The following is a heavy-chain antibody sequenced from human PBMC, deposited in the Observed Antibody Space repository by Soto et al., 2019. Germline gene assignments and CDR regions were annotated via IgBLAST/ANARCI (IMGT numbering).Heavy chain of an antibody. J-gene: IGHJ4*02. V-gene: IGHV3-49*04. CDR1: GFSFSDYA. D-gene: IGHD6-19*01. Sequence: HPVGSLRLSCTASGFSFSDYAMNWVRQAPGKGLEWVGFITSKAYGATTKYAASVEGRFTISRDDSKGIAYLQMNSLKTEDTAVYYGTRRIAVSGWSFGYRGQGTLVTVSS. CDR2: ITSKAYGATT. CDR3: TRRIAVSGWSFGY.